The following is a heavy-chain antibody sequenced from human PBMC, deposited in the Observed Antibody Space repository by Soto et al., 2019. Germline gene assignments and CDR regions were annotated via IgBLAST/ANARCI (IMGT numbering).Heavy chain of an antibody. CDR2: IIPIFGTT. J-gene: IGHJ4*02. CDR1: GGTFSSYA. D-gene: IGHD3-22*01. V-gene: IGHV1-69*13. Sequence: ASVKVSCKASGGTFSSYAISWVRQAPGQGLEWMGGIIPIFGTTRNAQKFQGRVTSSADESTSTVYMELSRLTSEDTALYYCARNHYYDSSGYYYFDYWGQGTPVTVS. CDR3: ARNHYYDSSGYYYFDY.